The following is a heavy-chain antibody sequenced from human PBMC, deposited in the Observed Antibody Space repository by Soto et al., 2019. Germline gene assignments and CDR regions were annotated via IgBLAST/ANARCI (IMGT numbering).Heavy chain of an antibody. Sequence: ETLSLTCAVSGGSISSSSYYWGWIRQPPGKGLEWIGNIYYSGSTYYNPSLKSRVTISVDTSKNQFSLKLSSVTAADTAVYYCARAPRGNYGYPSYFDYWGQGTLVTVSS. CDR2: IYYSGST. D-gene: IGHD3-10*01. CDR1: GGSISSSSYY. CDR3: ARAPRGNYGYPSYFDY. V-gene: IGHV4-39*07. J-gene: IGHJ4*02.